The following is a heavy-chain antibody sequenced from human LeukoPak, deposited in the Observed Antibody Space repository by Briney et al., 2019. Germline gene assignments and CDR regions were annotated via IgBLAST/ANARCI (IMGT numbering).Heavy chain of an antibody. D-gene: IGHD3-3*01. V-gene: IGHV4-38-2*02. Sequence: SETLSLTCTVSGYSISSGYYWGWIRQPPGKGLEWIGSIYHSGSTYYNPSLKSRVTISVDTSKNQFSLKLSSVTAADTAVYYCARVEWLLDYYYYMDVWGKGTTVTVSS. CDR3: ARVEWLLDYYYYMDV. CDR2: IYHSGST. J-gene: IGHJ6*03. CDR1: GYSISSGYY.